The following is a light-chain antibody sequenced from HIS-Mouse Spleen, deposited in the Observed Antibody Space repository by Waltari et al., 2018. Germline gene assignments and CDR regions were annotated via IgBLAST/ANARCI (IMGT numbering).Light chain of an antibody. CDR3: QQYNNWPLYT. J-gene: IGKJ2*01. Sequence: EIVMTQSPATLSVSPGERATLHCRAIHSVSSNLSWYQQKPGQAPRLLIYGSSTRATGIPARFSGSVSGTEFTLTISSLQSEDFAVYYCQQYNNWPLYTFGQGTKLEIK. CDR1: HSVSSN. V-gene: IGKV3-15*01. CDR2: GSS.